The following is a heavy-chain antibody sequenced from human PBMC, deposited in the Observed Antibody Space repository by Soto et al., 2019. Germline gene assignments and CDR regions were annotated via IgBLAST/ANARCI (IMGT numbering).Heavy chain of an antibody. CDR2: IYYSGST. V-gene: IGHV4-59*01. CDR1: GGSSSGYD. CDR3: ARVMSLCWFDP. J-gene: IGHJ5*02. Sequence: PSEPQCHRYSVAGGSSSGYDWRWIRQPPGKGLEWIGYIYYSGSTNYNPSLKSRVTISVDTSKNQFSLKLSSVTAADTAVYYCARVMSLCWFDPWGQGTLVTVSS.